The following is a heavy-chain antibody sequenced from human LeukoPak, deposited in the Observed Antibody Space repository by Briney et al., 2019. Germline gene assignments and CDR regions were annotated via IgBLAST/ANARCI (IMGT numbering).Heavy chain of an antibody. CDR1: GFTFSSYG. J-gene: IGHJ4*02. D-gene: IGHD5-12*01. CDR3: ARAGPDIVATIGPLFDY. Sequence: GGSLRLSCAASGFTFSSYGMHWVRQAPGKGLEWVAVIWYDGSNKYYADSVKGRFTISRDNSKNTLYLQMNSLRAEDTAVYYCARAGPDIVATIGPLFDYWGQGTLVTVSS. CDR2: IWYDGSNK. V-gene: IGHV3-33*01.